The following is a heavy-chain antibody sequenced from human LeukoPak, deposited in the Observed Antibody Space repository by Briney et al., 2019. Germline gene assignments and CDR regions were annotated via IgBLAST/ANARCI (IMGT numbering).Heavy chain of an antibody. CDR2: ISWNSGSI. J-gene: IGHJ4*02. V-gene: IGHV3-9*01. CDR3: AKALGLRFLEWLTFDY. CDR1: GFTFDDYA. D-gene: IGHD3-3*01. Sequence: GGSLRLSCPASGFTFDDYAMRWVRQAPGKGLEWVSGISWNSGSIGYADSVKGRLTISRDNAKNSLYLQMNSLRAEHTALYYCAKALGLRFLEWLTFDYWGQGTLVTVSS.